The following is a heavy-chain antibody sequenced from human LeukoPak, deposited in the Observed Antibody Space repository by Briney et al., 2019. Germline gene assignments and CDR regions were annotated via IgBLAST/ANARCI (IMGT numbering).Heavy chain of an antibody. D-gene: IGHD6-19*01. CDR1: GFTFGDYT. V-gene: IGHV3-49*03. Sequence: GGSLRLSCTTSGFTFGDYTMIWFRQAPGKGLEWVSFIRSKAYGGTSDYAASVKGRFTISRDDSRSIAYLQMNSLKTEDTAVYYCTKDLYPGLSSGWADSWGQGTLVTVSS. CDR3: TKDLYPGLSSGWADS. J-gene: IGHJ4*02. CDR2: IRSKAYGGTS.